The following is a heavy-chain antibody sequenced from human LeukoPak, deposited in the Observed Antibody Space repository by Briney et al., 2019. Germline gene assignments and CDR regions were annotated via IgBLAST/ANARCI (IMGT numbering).Heavy chain of an antibody. CDR2: TYSGGGT. Sequence: PGGSLRLSCAASGFTVSSNYMNWVRQAPGKGLEWVSVTYSGGGTYYAESVKGRFTVSRENSKNTLYLQMKSLRAEDTAVYYCARDTKGWYFDLWGRGTLVTVSS. D-gene: IGHD1-1*01. CDR3: ARDTKGWYFDL. V-gene: IGHV3-66*01. CDR1: GFTVSSNY. J-gene: IGHJ2*01.